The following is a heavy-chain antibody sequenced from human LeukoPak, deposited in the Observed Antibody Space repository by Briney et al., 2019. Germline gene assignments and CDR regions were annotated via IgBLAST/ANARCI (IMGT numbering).Heavy chain of an antibody. J-gene: IGHJ4*02. CDR3: ARGSSGLDY. Sequence: GGSLRLSCAASGFTFSNYAMHWVRQAPGKGLEWVALISYDGSSKYYADSVKGRFTFSRDNSKNTLFLQMNSLRAEDTAVYYCARGSSGLDYWGQGTLVTVSS. D-gene: IGHD6-19*01. CDR2: ISYDGSSK. V-gene: IGHV3-30*01. CDR1: GFTFSNYA.